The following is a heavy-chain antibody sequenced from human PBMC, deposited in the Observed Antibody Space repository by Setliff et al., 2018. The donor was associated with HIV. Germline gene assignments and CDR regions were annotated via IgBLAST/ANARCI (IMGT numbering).Heavy chain of an antibody. CDR3: ARLSCSSNSCPFDY. D-gene: IGHD2-2*01. CDR2: IYYSGST. J-gene: IGHJ4*02. Sequence: SETLSLTCIVSSGSISTSSYYWGWIRQPPGKGLEWIGSIYYSGSTYYNPSLKSRITISIDTSKNQFSLRLSSVTAADTAVYYCARLSCSSNSCPFDYWVQGTLVTVSS. V-gene: IGHV4-39*07. CDR1: SGSISTSSYY.